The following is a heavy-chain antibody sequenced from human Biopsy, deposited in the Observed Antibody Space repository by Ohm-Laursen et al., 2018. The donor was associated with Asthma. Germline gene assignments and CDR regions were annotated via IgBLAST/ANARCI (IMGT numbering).Heavy chain of an antibody. CDR1: GGTFSNFA. D-gene: IGHD6-19*01. CDR2: IMTVFGTT. CDR3: ARCQVGYSSGWSLLLKKIYYSGMDV. V-gene: IGHV1-69*13. Sequence: SVKVSCKAPGGTFSNFAISWVRQAPGQGLEWLEGIMTVFGTTNYAQKFQGRVTITADESTSTAYMEVTSLRSEDTAIYYCARCQVGYSSGWSLLLKKIYYSGMDVWGQGTLVTVSS. J-gene: IGHJ4*02.